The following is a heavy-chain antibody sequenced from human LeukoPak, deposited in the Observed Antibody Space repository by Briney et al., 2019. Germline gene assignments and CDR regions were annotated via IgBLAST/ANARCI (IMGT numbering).Heavy chain of an antibody. D-gene: IGHD2-15*01. CDR1: GFTFSSYG. J-gene: IGHJ6*03. Sequence: GGSLSLSCAASGFTFSSYGLYWVRQAPGKGLEWVAVICYDGSSKYYADSVKGRFTISRDNSKNKLYLQMNSLRAEDTAVYYCANVWMRDLKGGGPPDYYYYMDVWGKGTTVTVSS. V-gene: IGHV3-33*06. CDR2: ICYDGSSK. CDR3: ANVWMRDLKGGGPPDYYYYMDV.